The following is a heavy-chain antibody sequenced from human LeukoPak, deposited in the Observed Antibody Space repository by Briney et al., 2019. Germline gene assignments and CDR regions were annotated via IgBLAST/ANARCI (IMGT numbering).Heavy chain of an antibody. CDR2: ISGSGGST. CDR1: GFTFTNYN. CDR3: AKSGLPYYYYYMDV. J-gene: IGHJ6*03. Sequence: TGGSLRLSCAASGFTFTNYNMNWVRQAPGKGLEWVSAISGSGGSTYYADSVKGRFTISRDNSKNTLYLQMNSLRAEDTAVYHCAKSGLPYYYYYMDVWGKGTTVTVSS. V-gene: IGHV3-23*01.